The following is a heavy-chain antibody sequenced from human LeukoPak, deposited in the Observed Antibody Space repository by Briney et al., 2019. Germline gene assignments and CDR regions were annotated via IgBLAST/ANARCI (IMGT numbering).Heavy chain of an antibody. V-gene: IGHV3-74*01. CDR1: GFTFSSYW. D-gene: IGHD6-19*01. CDR2: INSDGSST. Sequence: PGGSLRLSCAASGFTFSSYWMHWVRQAPGKGLVWVSRINSDGSSTSYADSVKGRFTISRDNAKNTLHLQMNSLRAEDTAVYYCARGYTSGWYYFDYWGQGTLVTVSS. J-gene: IGHJ4*02. CDR3: ARGYTSGWYYFDY.